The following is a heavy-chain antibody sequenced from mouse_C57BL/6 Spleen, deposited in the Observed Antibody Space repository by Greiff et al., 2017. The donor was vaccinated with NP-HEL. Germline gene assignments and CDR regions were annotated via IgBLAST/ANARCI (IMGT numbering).Heavy chain of an antibody. CDR1: GYSFTGYY. CDR2: INPSTGGT. CDR3: ARGMEDY. V-gene: IGHV1-42*01. J-gene: IGHJ2*01. Sequence: VQLKQSGPELVKPGASVKISCKASGYSFTGYYMNWVKQSPEKSLEWIGEINPSTGGTTYNQKFKAKATLTVDKSSSTAYMQLKSLTSEDSAVYYCARGMEDYWGQGTTLTVSS.